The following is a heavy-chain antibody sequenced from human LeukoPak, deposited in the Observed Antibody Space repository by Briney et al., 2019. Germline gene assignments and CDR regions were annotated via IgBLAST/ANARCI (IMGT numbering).Heavy chain of an antibody. V-gene: IGHV4-34*01. J-gene: IGHJ4*02. CDR1: GGSFSGYY. CDR2: INHSGST. CDR3: ARGLRWLQWLPFDY. D-gene: IGHD5-24*01. Sequence: SETLSLTCAVYGGSFSGYYWSWIRQPPGKGLEWIGEINHSGSTNYNPSLKSRVTISVDTSENQFSLKLSSVTAADTAVYYCARGLRWLQWLPFDYWGQGTLVTVSS.